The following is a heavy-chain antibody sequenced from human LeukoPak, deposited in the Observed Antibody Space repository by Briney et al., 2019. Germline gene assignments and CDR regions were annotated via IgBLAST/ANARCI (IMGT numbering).Heavy chain of an antibody. V-gene: IGHV4-34*01. Sequence: PSETLSLTCAVYGGSFSGYYWSWIRQPPGKGLEWIGEINHSGSTNYNPSLKSRVTISVDTSKNQFSLKLSSVTAADTAVYYCARYIVATRWFDPWGQGTLVTVSS. CDR3: ARYIVATRWFDP. CDR2: INHSGST. CDR1: GGSFSGYY. D-gene: IGHD5-12*01. J-gene: IGHJ5*02.